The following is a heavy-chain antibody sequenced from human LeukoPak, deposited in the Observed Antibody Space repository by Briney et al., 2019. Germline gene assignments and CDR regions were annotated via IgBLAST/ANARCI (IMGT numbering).Heavy chain of an antibody. Sequence: PGGSLRLSCAASGLTFSSYSMNWVRQAPGKGLEWVSSISSSSSYIYYADSVKGRFTISRDNAKNSLYLQMNSLRAEDTAVYYCASDSTRSWFSWFDPWGQGTLVTVSS. J-gene: IGHJ5*02. CDR2: ISSSSSYI. CDR1: GLTFSSYS. D-gene: IGHD6-13*01. CDR3: ASDSTRSWFSWFDP. V-gene: IGHV3-21*01.